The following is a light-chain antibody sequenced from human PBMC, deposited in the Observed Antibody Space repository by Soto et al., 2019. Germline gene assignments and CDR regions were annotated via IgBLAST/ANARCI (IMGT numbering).Light chain of an antibody. CDR3: QQYNNWPPL. Sequence: EIVMTQSPATLSVSPGERATLSCRASQSVSSNLAWYQQKPGQAPRLLIYGASTRATGIPARFSGSGSETEFTLTISSLQSEDFAVYYCQQYNNWPPLFGPGTKVDIK. V-gene: IGKV3-15*01. CDR1: QSVSSN. CDR2: GAS. J-gene: IGKJ3*01.